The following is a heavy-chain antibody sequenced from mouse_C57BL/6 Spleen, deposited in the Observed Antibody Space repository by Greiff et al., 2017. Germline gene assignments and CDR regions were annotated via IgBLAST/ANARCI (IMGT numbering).Heavy chain of an antibody. CDR1: GYTFTSYW. D-gene: IGHD4-1*01. J-gene: IGHJ2*01. V-gene: IGHV1-52*01. CDR2: IDPSDSET. CDR3: ARLGFLTGTGGFDY. Sequence: QVQLQQPGAELVRPGSSVKLSCKASGYTFTSYWMHWVKQRPIQGLEWIGNIDPSDSETHYNQKFKDKATLTVDKSSSTAYMQLSSLTSEDSAVYYCARLGFLTGTGGFDYWGQGTTLTVSS.